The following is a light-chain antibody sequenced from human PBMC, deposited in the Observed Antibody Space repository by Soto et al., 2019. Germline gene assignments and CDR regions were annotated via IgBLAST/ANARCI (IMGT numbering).Light chain of an antibody. CDR2: NAV. CDR1: QNIDNK. J-gene: IGKJ5*01. V-gene: IGKV3-15*01. Sequence: IVLTQSPATLSVSPGERATLSCRASQNIDNKLVWYQQQPGQAPSLLLSNAVTRATGIPARISGSGFGTEFTLAQSSLQPEDFAIYYCQQYKSWWPITFGQGTRLEI. CDR3: QQYKSWWPIT.